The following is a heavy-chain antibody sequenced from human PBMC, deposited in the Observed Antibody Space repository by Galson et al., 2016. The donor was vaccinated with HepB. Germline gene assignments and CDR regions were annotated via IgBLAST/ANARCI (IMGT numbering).Heavy chain of an antibody. Sequence: SLRLSCAASGFTFSHAWMSWVRQAPGKGLEWVGRVKSRLDGGTTDYAALVKDRFTISRDYSKNTLYLEMNRLRIEDTAVYYCSPLPTGQQPYYFDYWGQGTLVTVSS. D-gene: IGHD6-13*01. J-gene: IGHJ4*02. CDR1: GFTFSHAW. V-gene: IGHV3-15*01. CDR2: VKSRLDGGTT. CDR3: SPLPTGQQPYYFDY.